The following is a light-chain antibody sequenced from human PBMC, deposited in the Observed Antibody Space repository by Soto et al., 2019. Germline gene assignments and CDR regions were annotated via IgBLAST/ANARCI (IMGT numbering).Light chain of an antibody. CDR1: QSVLYSSDNKTY. J-gene: IGKJ4*01. CDR2: WAF. Sequence: DIVMTQYPDSLVVSLGERATINCKSSQSVLYSSDNKTYLAWYQQRPGQPPKLLIRWAFMRGSGVPDRFSGSGSGTDFTLTISSLQAEDEAIYYCQQYYGTPLTFGGGTKVEIK. CDR3: QQYYGTPLT. V-gene: IGKV4-1*01.